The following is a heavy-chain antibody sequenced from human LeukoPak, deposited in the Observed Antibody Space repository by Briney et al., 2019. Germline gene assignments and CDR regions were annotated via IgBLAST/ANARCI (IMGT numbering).Heavy chain of an antibody. J-gene: IGHJ4*02. D-gene: IGHD3-10*01. CDR3: ARDQSTGYFDY. Sequence: GGSLRLSCAASGFTFSSYWMHWVRQAPGKGLVWVSRINSDGSSTSYADSVKGRFTISRDNAKNSLYLQMNSLRAEDTAVYYCARDQSTGYFDYWGQGTLVTVSS. V-gene: IGHV3-74*01. CDR1: GFTFSSYW. CDR2: INSDGSST.